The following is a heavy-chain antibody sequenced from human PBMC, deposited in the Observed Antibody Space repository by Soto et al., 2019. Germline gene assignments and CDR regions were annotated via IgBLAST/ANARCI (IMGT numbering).Heavy chain of an antibody. CDR2: IIPILGIA. CDR3: ARTPICRDGYNCLNTLDY. CDR1: GGSFRSYA. J-gene: IGHJ4*02. V-gene: IGHV1-69*04. D-gene: IGHD5-12*01. Sequence: TSVKLSCEACGGSFRSYAISWVRQAPGQGLEWMGRIIPILGIANYAQKFQGRVTITADKSTSTAYMELSSLRSEDTAVYYCARTPICRDGYNCLNTLDYWGQGTLVTVSS.